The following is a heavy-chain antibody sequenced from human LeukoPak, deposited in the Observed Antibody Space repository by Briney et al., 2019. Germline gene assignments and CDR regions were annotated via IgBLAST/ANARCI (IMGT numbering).Heavy chain of an antibody. CDR2: IKQDGSQK. CDR1: GFTFSNYW. V-gene: IGHV3-7*01. Sequence: GGSLRLSRAASGFTFSNYWMTWVRQAPGKGLEWVANIKQDGSQKYYVDSVKGRFTISRDNAKNSVYLQMNSLRAGDTGLYYCARIGYSSSCTDYWGQGTLVTVSS. J-gene: IGHJ4*02. CDR3: ARIGYSSSCTDY. D-gene: IGHD2-2*01.